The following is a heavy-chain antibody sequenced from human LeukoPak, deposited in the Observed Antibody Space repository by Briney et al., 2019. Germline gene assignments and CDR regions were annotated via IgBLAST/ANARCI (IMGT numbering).Heavy chain of an antibody. CDR2: IIPIFGTA. Sequence: SVKVSCKASGGTFSSYAISWVRQAPGQGLEWMGRIIPIFGTANYAQKFQGRVTITTDESTSTAYMELSSLRSEDTAVYYCVRIPNSATFPNWFDPWGQGTLVTVSS. CDR1: GGTFSSYA. D-gene: IGHD2/OR15-2a*01. CDR3: VRIPNSATFPNWFDP. J-gene: IGHJ5*02. V-gene: IGHV1-69*05.